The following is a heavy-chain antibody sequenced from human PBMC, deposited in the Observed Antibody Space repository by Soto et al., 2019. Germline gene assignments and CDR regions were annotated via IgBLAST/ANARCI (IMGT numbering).Heavy chain of an antibody. CDR1: GFTFCSYA. V-gene: IGHV3-30-3*01. D-gene: IGHD3-10*01. CDR3: ARDKVPDNYGMDV. Sequence: GGSLRLSCAASGFTFCSYAMHGVRQAPGKGLEWVAVISYDGSNKYYADSVKGRFTISRDNSKNTLYLQMNSLRAEDTAVYYCARDKVPDNYGMDVWGQGTTVTVSS. J-gene: IGHJ6*02. CDR2: ISYDGSNK.